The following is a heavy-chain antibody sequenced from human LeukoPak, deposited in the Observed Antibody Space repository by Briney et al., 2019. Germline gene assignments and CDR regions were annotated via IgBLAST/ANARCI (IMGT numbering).Heavy chain of an antibody. J-gene: IGHJ3*02. Sequence: PSETLSLTCTVSGGSISSGSYYWGWIRQPPGKGLEWIGSIYYSGSTYYNPSLKSRVTISVDTSKNQFSLKLSSVTAADTAVYYCARLLPPSHIVVVPAVDIWGQGTMVTVSS. CDR3: ARLLPPSHIVVVPAVDI. V-gene: IGHV4-39*01. D-gene: IGHD2-2*01. CDR1: GGSISSGSYY. CDR2: IYYSGST.